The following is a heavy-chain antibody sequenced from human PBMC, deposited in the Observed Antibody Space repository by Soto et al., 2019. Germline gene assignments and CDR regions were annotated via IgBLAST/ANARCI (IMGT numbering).Heavy chain of an antibody. CDR1: GFIFSDY. CDR2: ISGSGAYT. Sequence: QVQLVESGGGLVKPGGSLRLSCTGSGFIFSDYMTWIRQAPGKGLEWVSYISGSGAYTKYADSVRGRFTISRDNATNSLWLQITSLRAEDTAVYYCARSSGWRHVVGYKYGLDVWGQGTTVIVSS. J-gene: IGHJ6*02. V-gene: IGHV3-11*06. D-gene: IGHD5-18*01. CDR3: ARSSGWRHVVGYKYGLDV.